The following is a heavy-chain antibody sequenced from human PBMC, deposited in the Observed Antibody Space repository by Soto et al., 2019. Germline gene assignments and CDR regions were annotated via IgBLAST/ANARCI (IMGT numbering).Heavy chain of an antibody. Sequence: VGSLRLSCAASGFIFTRYSMTWVRQAPGKGLEWVSYVSNSGSTTYYADSVKGRFTISRDNAKNSLYLQMNSLRDEDTAVYYCARDPYYAGRYYYHGLDVWGQGTTVTVSS. V-gene: IGHV3-48*02. J-gene: IGHJ6*02. D-gene: IGHD3-10*01. CDR3: ARDPYYAGRYYYHGLDV. CDR2: VSNSGSTT. CDR1: GFIFTRYS.